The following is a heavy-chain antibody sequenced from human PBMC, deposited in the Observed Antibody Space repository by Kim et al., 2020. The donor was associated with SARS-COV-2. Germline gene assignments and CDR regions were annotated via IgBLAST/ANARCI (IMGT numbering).Heavy chain of an antibody. CDR1: GFTFSSYG. D-gene: IGHD1-26*01. Sequence: GGSLRLSCAASGFTFSSYGMHWVRQAPGKGLEWVAVISYDGSNKYYEDSVKGRFTISRDNSKNTLYLQMNSLRAEDTAVYYCAKDIGGVGATLGDAFDIWGQGTMVTVSS. CDR3: AKDIGGVGATLGDAFDI. CDR2: ISYDGSNK. J-gene: IGHJ3*02. V-gene: IGHV3-30*18.